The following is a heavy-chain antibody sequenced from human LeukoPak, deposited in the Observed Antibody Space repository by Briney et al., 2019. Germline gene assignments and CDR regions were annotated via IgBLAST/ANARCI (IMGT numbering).Heavy chain of an antibody. J-gene: IGHJ4*02. D-gene: IGHD5-24*01. CDR3: AKGRRLLDY. CDR1: GFTFSSYS. Sequence: GGSLRLSCAASGFTFSSYSMTWVRQAPGKGLEWISGISGSGSSTYYADSVKGRFTISRDNFKNTLYLQMNSLRAEDTAVYYCAKGRRLLDYWGQGTLVTVSS. CDR2: ISGSGSST. V-gene: IGHV3-23*01.